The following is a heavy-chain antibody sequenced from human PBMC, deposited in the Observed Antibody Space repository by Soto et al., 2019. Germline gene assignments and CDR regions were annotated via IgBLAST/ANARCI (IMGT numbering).Heavy chain of an antibody. D-gene: IGHD3-10*01. V-gene: IGHV3-48*04. CDR1: GFTFSSYS. CDR2: ISSSSSTI. CDR3: SRTYYYGAANWFDP. Sequence: GGSLRLSCAASGFTFSSYSMNWVRQAPGKGLEWVSYISSSSSTIYYADSVKGRFTISRDNAKNSLYLQMNSLRAEDTAVYDCSRTYYYGAANWFDPWGQGTLVTVSS. J-gene: IGHJ5*02.